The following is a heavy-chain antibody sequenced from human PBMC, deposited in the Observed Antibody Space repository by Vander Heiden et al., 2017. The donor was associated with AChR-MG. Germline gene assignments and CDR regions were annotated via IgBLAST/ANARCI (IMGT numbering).Heavy chain of an antibody. CDR3: ARTGRFLEWLFLDY. J-gene: IGHJ4*02. V-gene: IGHV4-34*01. CDR2: INHSGST. Sequence: QVQLQQWGAGLLKPSETLSLTCAVYGGSFSGYYWSWIRQPPGKGLEWIGEINHSGSTNYNPSLKSRVTISVDTSKNQFSLKLSSVTAADTAVYYCARTGRFLEWLFLDYWGQGTLVTVSS. CDR1: GGSFSGYY. D-gene: IGHD3-3*01.